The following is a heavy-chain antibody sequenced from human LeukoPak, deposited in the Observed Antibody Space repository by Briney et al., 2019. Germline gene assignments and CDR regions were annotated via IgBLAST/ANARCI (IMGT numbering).Heavy chain of an antibody. J-gene: IGHJ6*03. CDR1: GFTFDSYA. Sequence: GGSLRLSCAASGFTFDSYAMTWVRQAPGKGLEWVSSISGGGGITDYADSVKGRFTISRDNSKYTLFLQMNSLRAEDTAVYYCAKYGVDCSSTSCYPLYYMDVWGKGTTVTVSS. CDR3: AKYGVDCSSTSCYPLYYMDV. D-gene: IGHD2-2*01. V-gene: IGHV3-23*01. CDR2: ISGGGGIT.